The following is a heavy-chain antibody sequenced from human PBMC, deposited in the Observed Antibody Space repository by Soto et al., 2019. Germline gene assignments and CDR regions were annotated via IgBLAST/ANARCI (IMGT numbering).Heavy chain of an antibody. J-gene: IGHJ4*02. Sequence: PSETLSLTCTVSGGSISSYYWSWIRQPPGKGLEWIGYIYYSGSTNYNPSPKSRVTISVDTSKNQFSLKLSSVTAADTAVYYCARDYGGLGVAIDYWGQGTLVTVSS. CDR3: ARDYGGLGVAIDY. V-gene: IGHV4-59*01. CDR2: IYYSGST. CDR1: GGSISSYY. D-gene: IGHD3-16*01.